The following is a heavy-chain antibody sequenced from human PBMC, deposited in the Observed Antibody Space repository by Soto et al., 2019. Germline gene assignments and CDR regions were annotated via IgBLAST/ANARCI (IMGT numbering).Heavy chain of an antibody. D-gene: IGHD4-17*01. CDR3: ARDYTVTTFPYYYGMDV. J-gene: IGHJ6*02. CDR2: INSDGSSR. V-gene: IGHV3-74*01. CDR1: GVTFRSYW. Sequence: GGSLRLSCAASGVTFRSYWMHWFRQAPGKGLVWVSRINSDGSSRSYADSVKGRFTISRDNAKNTLYLQMNSLRAEDTAVYYCARDYTVTTFPYYYGMDVWGQGTTVTVSS.